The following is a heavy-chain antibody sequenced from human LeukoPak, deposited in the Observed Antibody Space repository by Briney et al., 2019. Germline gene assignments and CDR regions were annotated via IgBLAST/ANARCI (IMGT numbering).Heavy chain of an antibody. CDR1: GFTFTSYA. Sequence: PGGSLRLSCAASGFTFTSYAMSWVRQGPGKGLEWVSVISSSGDGTYYADSVKGRFTISRDNSKNTLYLQMNSLRAEDTAAYYCAKNSGGGCYWGVDYWGQGTLVTVSS. D-gene: IGHD2-15*01. CDR3: AKNSGGGCYWGVDY. V-gene: IGHV3-23*01. CDR2: ISSSGDGT. J-gene: IGHJ4*02.